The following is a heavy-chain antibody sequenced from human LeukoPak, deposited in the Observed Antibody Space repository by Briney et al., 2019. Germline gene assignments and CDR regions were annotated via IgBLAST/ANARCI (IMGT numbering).Heavy chain of an antibody. CDR3: AREPDIVVVVAATRFAFDI. CDR1: GGCFSGYY. Sequence: SETLSLTCAVYGGCFSGYYWSWIRQPPGKGLEWIGEINHSGSTNYNPSLKSRVTISVDTSKNQFSLKLSSVTAADTAVYYCAREPDIVVVVAATRFAFDIWGQGTMVTVSS. J-gene: IGHJ3*02. V-gene: IGHV4-34*01. D-gene: IGHD2-15*01. CDR2: INHSGST.